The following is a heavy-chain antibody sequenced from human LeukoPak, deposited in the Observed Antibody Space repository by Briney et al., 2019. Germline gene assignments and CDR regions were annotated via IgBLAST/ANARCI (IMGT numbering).Heavy chain of an antibody. CDR3: ARVRRDGYNSAFDI. Sequence: ASVKVSCKASGYTFTGYYMHWVRQAPGQGLEWMGWINPNSGGTNYAQKFQGRVTMTRDTSISTAYMELSRLRSDDTAVYYCARVRRDGYNSAFDIWGQATMVTVSS. D-gene: IGHD5-24*01. CDR2: INPNSGGT. CDR1: GYTFTGYY. V-gene: IGHV1-2*02. J-gene: IGHJ3*02.